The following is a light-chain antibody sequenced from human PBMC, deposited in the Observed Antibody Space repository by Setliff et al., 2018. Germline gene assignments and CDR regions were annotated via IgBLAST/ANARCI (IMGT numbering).Light chain of an antibody. CDR3: SSYRSSSTLVV. Sequence: QSALAQPASVSGSPGQSITISCIGTSSDIGDSYNYVSWYQHYPGKAPKLMIFDVTNRPSGVSNRFSGSKSGNTASLTISGLQAEDEALYYCSSYRSSSTLVVLGGGTQLTVL. CDR2: DVT. J-gene: IGLJ2*01. CDR1: SSDIGDSYNY. V-gene: IGLV2-14*03.